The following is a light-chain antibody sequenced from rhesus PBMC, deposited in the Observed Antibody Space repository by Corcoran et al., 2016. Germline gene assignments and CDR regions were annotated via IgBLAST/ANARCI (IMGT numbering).Light chain of an antibody. V-gene: IGLV2-32*02. CDR2: EVS. Sequence: QAALTQPRSVSGSPGQSVTISCTGTSSDIGCYNYVSWYQQHPGTAPKLMIYEVSKRPSGVSDRFSGSKSGNTASLTISGLQAEDEADYYCSSYAGSNTYIFGAGTRLTAL. CDR3: SSYAGSNTYI. J-gene: IGLJ1*01. CDR1: SSDIGCYNY.